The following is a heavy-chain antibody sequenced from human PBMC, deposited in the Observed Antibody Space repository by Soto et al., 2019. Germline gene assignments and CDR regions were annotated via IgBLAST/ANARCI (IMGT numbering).Heavy chain of an antibody. J-gene: IGHJ3*01. CDR2: VSNSGGST. CDR3: AGYWSGGSCYYAFDL. V-gene: IGHV3-23*01. Sequence: EVQLLESGGGLVQPGGSLRVSCAASGFSFSSYSMRWVRQAPGKGLEWVAAVSNSGGSTYYADSVKGRFTISRDNSKNTLYLQLNSLRAEDTAVYWCAGYWSGGSCYYAFDLWGQGTMVTVSS. D-gene: IGHD2-15*01. CDR1: GFSFSSYS.